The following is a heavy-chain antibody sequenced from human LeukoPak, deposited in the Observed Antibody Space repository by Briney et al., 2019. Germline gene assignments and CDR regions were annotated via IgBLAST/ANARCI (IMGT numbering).Heavy chain of an antibody. CDR2: INHSGST. CDR1: GGSFSGYY. J-gene: IGHJ4*02. CDR3: ARGTRPFDY. Sequence: SETLSLTCAVYGGSFSGYYWSWIRQPPGKGLEWIGEINHSGSTNYNPSLKSRVTISVDTSKNQFSLKLSSVTAADTAVYYCARGTRPFDYWGQGTLVTVSS. V-gene: IGHV4-34*01.